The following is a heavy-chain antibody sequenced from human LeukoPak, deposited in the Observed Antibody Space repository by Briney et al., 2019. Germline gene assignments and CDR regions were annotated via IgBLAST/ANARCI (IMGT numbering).Heavy chain of an antibody. Sequence: GGSLRLSCAASGFAFSSYAMSWVRQAPGKGLEWVSAISGSGGSTYYADSVKGRFTISRDNSKNTLYLQMNSLRAEDTAVYYCAKIGSYDFWSGPARYFDLWGRGTLVTVSS. CDR2: ISGSGGST. V-gene: IGHV3-23*01. CDR3: AKIGSYDFWSGPARYFDL. CDR1: GFAFSSYA. J-gene: IGHJ2*01. D-gene: IGHD3-3*01.